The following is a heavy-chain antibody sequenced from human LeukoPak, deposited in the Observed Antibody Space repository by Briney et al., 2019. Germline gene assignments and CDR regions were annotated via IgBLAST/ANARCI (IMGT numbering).Heavy chain of an antibody. D-gene: IGHD2-2*01. CDR2: MNPNSGVT. Sequence: ASVKVSCKASGYTFTDYWIHWVRQAPGQGLEWMGCMNPNSGVTGYAQRFQGRVTMTRATSISTAYMELSSLRSDDTAVYYCARGEADIVVVPAASYFDYWGQGTLVTVSS. CDR3: ARGEADIVVVPAASYFDY. V-gene: IGHV1-2*02. CDR1: GYTFTDYW. J-gene: IGHJ4*02.